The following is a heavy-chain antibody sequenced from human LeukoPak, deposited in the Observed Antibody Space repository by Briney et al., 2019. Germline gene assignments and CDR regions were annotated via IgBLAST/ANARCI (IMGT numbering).Heavy chain of an antibody. Sequence: GDSLRLSSVASGFTFNIYPMTWVRQSPEKGLEWVSTIGTGGDTYYADSVKGRFTISRDDSKNTLYLQMHSLGAEDTAVYYCAKSRVVDRRGYFDYWGQGTLVTVSS. CDR3: AKSRVVDRRGYFDY. J-gene: IGHJ4*02. V-gene: IGHV3-23*01. CDR1: GFTFNIYP. D-gene: IGHD2-15*01. CDR2: IGTGGDT.